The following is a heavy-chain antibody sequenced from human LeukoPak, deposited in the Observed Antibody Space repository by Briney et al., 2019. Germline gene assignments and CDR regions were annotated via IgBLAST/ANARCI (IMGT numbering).Heavy chain of an antibody. Sequence: SETLSLTCTVSGGSISSHYWSWIRQPPGKGLEWIGYIYYSGSTNYNPSLKSRVTISVDTSKNQFSLKLSSVTAADTAVYYCARARGYQLLSVGVDYWGQGTLVTVSS. CDR3: ARARGYQLLSVGVDY. D-gene: IGHD2-2*01. CDR2: IYYSGST. V-gene: IGHV4-59*11. J-gene: IGHJ4*02. CDR1: GGSISSHY.